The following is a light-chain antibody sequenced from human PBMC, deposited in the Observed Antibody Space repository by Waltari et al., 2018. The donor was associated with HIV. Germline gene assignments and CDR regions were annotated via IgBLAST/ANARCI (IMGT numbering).Light chain of an antibody. V-gene: IGLV2-14*01. J-gene: IGLJ2*01. CDR2: AVS. CDR1: SRDVGGYNY. CDR3: TSYTSSSTVV. Sequence: QSALTQPASVSGSPGPPITISCTGTSRDVGGYNYVSWYQQHPDKAPKLMIYAVSNRPSGVSNRFSGSKSGNTASLTISGLQAEDEADYYCTSYTSSSTVVFGGGTKLTVL.